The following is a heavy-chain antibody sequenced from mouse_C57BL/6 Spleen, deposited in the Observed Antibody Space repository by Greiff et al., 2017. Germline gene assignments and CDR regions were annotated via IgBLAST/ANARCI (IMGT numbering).Heavy chain of an antibody. V-gene: IGHV2-3*01. D-gene: IGHD1-1*02. CDR3: AKRWNYYAMDY. CDR2: IWGDGST. CDR1: GFSFTSYG. J-gene: IGHJ4*01. Sequence: VQLQESGPGLVAPSQSLSITCTVSGFSFTSYGVRWVRQPPGKGLEWLGVIWGDGSTNCHSALLSRLSISKDNSKGHVFLQLNSLQTDGTATYYCAKRWNYYAMDYWGQGTSVTVSA.